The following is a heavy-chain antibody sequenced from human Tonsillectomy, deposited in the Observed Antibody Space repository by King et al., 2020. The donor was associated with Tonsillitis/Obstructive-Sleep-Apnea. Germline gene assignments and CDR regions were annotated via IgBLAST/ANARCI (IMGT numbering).Heavy chain of an antibody. V-gene: IGHV3-48*03. J-gene: IGHJ4*02. CDR1: GFTFSSYE. D-gene: IGHD3-10*01. Sequence: QLVQSGGGLVQPGGSLRLSCAASGFTFSSYEMNWVRQAPGKGLEWVSYISSSGSTIYYADFVKGRFTISRDNAKNSLYLQMNSLRAEDTAVYYCARDGAYGSVPFDYWGQGTLVTVSS. CDR2: ISSSGSTI. CDR3: ARDGAYGSVPFDY.